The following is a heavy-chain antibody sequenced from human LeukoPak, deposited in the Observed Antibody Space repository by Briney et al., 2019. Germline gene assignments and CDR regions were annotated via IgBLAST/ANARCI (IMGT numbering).Heavy chain of an antibody. CDR3: ARCSGGTCFNYYGMDV. Sequence: GGSLGLSCTASGFTFSDYSMNWVRQAPGKGLEWVSSISSSSVFIYHADSVKGRFTISRDNAKKSLYLQMNSLRGEDTAVYYCARCSGGTCFNYYGMDVWGKGTTVTVSS. CDR1: GFTFSDYS. D-gene: IGHD2-15*01. V-gene: IGHV3-21*01. J-gene: IGHJ6*04. CDR2: ISSSSVFI.